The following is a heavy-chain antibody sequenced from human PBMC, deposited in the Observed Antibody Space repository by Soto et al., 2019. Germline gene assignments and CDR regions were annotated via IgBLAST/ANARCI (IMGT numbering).Heavy chain of an antibody. CDR1: GGTFSSYA. J-gene: IGHJ4*02. Sequence: QVQLVQSGAEVKKPGSSVKVSCKASGGTFSSYALSWVRQAPGQRLEWMGGIIPIFDTANYAQSFQGRVTITADESTNTAYMELGSLISDDTAVYYCARGHGYNGAHFDYWGQGTLVTVSS. CDR3: ARGHGYNGAHFDY. V-gene: IGHV1-69*01. CDR2: IIPIFDTA. D-gene: IGHD6-25*01.